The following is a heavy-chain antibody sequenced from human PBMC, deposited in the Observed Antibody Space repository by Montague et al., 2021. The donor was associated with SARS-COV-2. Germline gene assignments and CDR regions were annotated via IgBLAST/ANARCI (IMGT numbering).Heavy chain of an antibody. V-gene: IGHV2-70*01. J-gene: IGHJ4*02. CDR1: GFSLSTSGMC. Sequence: PALVKPTQTLTLTCTFSGFSLSTSGMCVSWIRQPPGKALEWLTLIDWDDDKYYSTSLKTRLTISKDTSKNQVVLTMTNMDPVDTATYYRARSYGTTVVTRAFDYWGRGTLVTVSS. CDR3: ARSYGTTVVTRAFDY. D-gene: IGHD4-23*01. CDR2: IDWDDDK.